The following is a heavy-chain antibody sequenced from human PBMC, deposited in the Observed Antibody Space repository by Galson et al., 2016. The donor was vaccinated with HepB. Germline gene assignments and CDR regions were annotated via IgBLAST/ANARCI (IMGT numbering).Heavy chain of an antibody. CDR3: ARHRSARIRYLDWLGWFDP. V-gene: IGHV5-51*01. D-gene: IGHD3-9*01. CDR1: GYSFTSYW. Sequence: QSGAEVKKPGESLKISCKGSGYSFTSYWIGWVRQMPGKGLEWMGIIYPGDSDTRYSPSFRGQVTISADKSINTAYLQWSSLKASDTAMYYCARHRSARIRYLDWLGWFDPWGQGTLVTVSS. CDR2: IYPGDSDT. J-gene: IGHJ5*02.